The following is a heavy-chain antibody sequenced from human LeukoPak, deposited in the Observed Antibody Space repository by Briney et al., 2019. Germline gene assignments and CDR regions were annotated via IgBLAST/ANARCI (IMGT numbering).Heavy chain of an antibody. V-gene: IGHV3-74*01. J-gene: IGHJ4*02. Sequence: PGGSLRLSRAASGFTFSRYWMHWVRQAPGKGLVWVSCIKSDGSSTSTADSAKGRFTISRDNAKNTVYLQMNSLRAEDTAVYYCVRDNRSYNFDYWGQGTLVTVSS. CDR1: GFTFSRYW. CDR2: IKSDGSST. D-gene: IGHD1-26*01. CDR3: VRDNRSYNFDY.